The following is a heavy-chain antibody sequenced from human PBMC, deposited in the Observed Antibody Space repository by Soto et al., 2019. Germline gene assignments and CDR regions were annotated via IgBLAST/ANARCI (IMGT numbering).Heavy chain of an antibody. CDR2: TSTDGSIE. CDR3: AIEGRCNGIDCRYDFDG. J-gene: IGHJ4*02. V-gene: IGHV3-30*03. Sequence: QVQLVESGGGVVQPGRSLRLSCAASGFTFSSHGMHWVRQAPGKGLEWVAVTSTDGSIEYYADSVRGRFTVSRDNSKDTLFLQMNSLGSEDTAMYYWAIEGRCNGIDCRYDFDGWGEGTLGTVSS. CDR1: GFTFSSHG. D-gene: IGHD2-21*02.